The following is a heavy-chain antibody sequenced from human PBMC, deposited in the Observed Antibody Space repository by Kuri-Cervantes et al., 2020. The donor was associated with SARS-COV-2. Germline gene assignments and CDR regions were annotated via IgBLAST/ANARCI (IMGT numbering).Heavy chain of an antibody. V-gene: IGHV3-23*03. CDR2: IYSGGSST. CDR1: GFTFSSYA. J-gene: IGHJ4*02. D-gene: IGHD5-24*01. Sequence: GESLKISCAASGFTFSSYAMSWVRQAPGKGLEWVSVIYSGGSSTYYADSVKGRFTISRDNSKNTLYLQMNSLRAEDTAVYYCARARMAGPFDYWGQGTLVTVSS. CDR3: ARARMAGPFDY.